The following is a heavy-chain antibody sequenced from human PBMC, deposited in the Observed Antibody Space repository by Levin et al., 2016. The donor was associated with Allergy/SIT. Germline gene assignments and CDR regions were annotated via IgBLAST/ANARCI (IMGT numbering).Heavy chain of an antibody. CDR1: GGSISSGGYY. Sequence: SETLSLTCTVSGGSISSGGYYWSWIRQHPGKGLEWIGYIYYSGSTYYNPSLKSRVTISVDTSKNQFSLKLSSVTAADTAVYYCARGPLISIAASWEFDYWGQGTLVTVSS. V-gene: IGHV4-31*03. CDR2: IYYSGST. J-gene: IGHJ4*02. CDR3: ARGPLISIAASWEFDY. D-gene: IGHD6-6*01.